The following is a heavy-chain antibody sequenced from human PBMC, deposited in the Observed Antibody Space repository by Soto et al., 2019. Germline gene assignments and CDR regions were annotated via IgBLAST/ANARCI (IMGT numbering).Heavy chain of an antibody. Sequence: AGGSLRLSCAASGFTFSSYSMNWVRQAPGKGLEWVSYISSSSSTIYYADSVKGRFTISRDNAKNSLYLQMNSLRAEDTAVYYCARDAHYDILTGYYIHQNFDYWGQGTLVTVSS. V-gene: IGHV3-48*01. CDR3: ARDAHYDILTGYYIHQNFDY. CDR1: GFTFSSYS. J-gene: IGHJ4*02. D-gene: IGHD3-9*01. CDR2: ISSSSSTI.